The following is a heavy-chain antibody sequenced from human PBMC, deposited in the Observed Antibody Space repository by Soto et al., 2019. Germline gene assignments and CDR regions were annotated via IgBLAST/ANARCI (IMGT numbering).Heavy chain of an antibody. CDR1: GYNFTSYW. Sequence: PGDSQKISCQGSGYNFTSYWIGWVRQMPGKGLEWMGIIYPGDSDTRYSPSFQGQVTISADKSISTAYLQWSSLKASDTAMYYCARLHTAMLFYFDYWGQGTLVTVS. CDR3: ARLHTAMLFYFDY. D-gene: IGHD5-18*01. CDR2: IYPGDSDT. J-gene: IGHJ4*02. V-gene: IGHV5-51*01.